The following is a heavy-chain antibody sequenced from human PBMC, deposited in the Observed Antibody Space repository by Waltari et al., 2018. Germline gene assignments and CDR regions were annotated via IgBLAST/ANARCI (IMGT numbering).Heavy chain of an antibody. V-gene: IGHV4-34*01. D-gene: IGHD3-3*01. Sequence: QVQLQQWGAGLLKPSETLSLTCAVYGGSFSGYYWSWIRQPPGKGLEWIGEINHSGSTNYNPSLKSRVTISVDTSKNQFSLKLGSVTAADTAVYYCARHARITIFGVVIPNWFDPWGQGTLVTVSS. CDR2: INHSGST. CDR1: GGSFSGYY. CDR3: ARHARITIFGVVIPNWFDP. J-gene: IGHJ5*02.